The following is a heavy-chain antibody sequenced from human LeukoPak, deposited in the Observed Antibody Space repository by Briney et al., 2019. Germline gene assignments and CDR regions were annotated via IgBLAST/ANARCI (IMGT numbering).Heavy chain of an antibody. CDR3: ARAVSSTSGAKVFDY. CDR1: GGSISSADYY. Sequence: SQTLSLTCTVSGGSISSADYYWSWIRQPPGKGLEWIGYIYYSGSADYNPSLNSRVTISVDTSKNQFSLKLSSVTAADTAVYYCARAVSSTSGAKVFDYWGQGTLVTVSS. J-gene: IGHJ4*02. CDR2: IYYSGSA. V-gene: IGHV4-30-4*01. D-gene: IGHD2-2*01.